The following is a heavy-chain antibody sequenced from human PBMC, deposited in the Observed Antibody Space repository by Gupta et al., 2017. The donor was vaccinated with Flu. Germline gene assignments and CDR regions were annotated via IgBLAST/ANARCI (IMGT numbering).Heavy chain of an antibody. V-gene: IGHV4-34*04. Sequence: GCDGSGSRQRQGKGREGRGEREHSGGTKNNPARKRRGTMSVDTSKNQVALNLYSVTAAETAIYYCTRLGGFTVGYNWFDPWGQGTLVTVSS. CDR2: REHSGGT. CDR1: GCD. CDR3: TRLGGFTVGYNWFDP. J-gene: IGHJ5*02. D-gene: IGHD4-4*01.